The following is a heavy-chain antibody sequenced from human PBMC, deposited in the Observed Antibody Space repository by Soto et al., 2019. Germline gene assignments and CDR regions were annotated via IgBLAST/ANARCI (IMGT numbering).Heavy chain of an antibody. V-gene: IGHV1-2*02. CDR3: ARVTMKEGNWFDP. CDR1: GYTFTDYF. D-gene: IGHD1-1*01. Sequence: ASVKVSCKASGYTFTDYFIHWVRQAPGQGFEWMGWINPHSRGTNYAQKFQGRVTMTRDTSNSTAYMELRGLRSDDTAVYYCARVTMKEGNWFDPWGQGPLVTGSS. CDR2: INPHSRGT. J-gene: IGHJ5*02.